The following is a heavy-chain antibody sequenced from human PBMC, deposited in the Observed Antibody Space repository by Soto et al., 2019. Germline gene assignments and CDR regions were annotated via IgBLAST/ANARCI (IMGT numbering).Heavy chain of an antibody. J-gene: IGHJ4*02. V-gene: IGHV3-53*01. CDR2: IYTDGST. CDR1: GCPVSNKY. Sequence: GGSLRLSCASSGCPVSNKYMSWVRQAPGKGLEWVSLIYTDGSTSYADPVRGRFIISRDNSKNTLFLQMNSLRVEDTALYYCAGRPHGDHPYFDYWGLGTLVTVSS. CDR3: AGRPHGDHPYFDY.